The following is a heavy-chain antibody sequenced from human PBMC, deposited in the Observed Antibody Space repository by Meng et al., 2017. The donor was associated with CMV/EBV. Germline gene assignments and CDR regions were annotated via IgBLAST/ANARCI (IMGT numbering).Heavy chain of an antibody. CDR3: ARSSGWSRFDY. J-gene: IGHJ4*02. CDR2: INPNDDT. Sequence: QGQLGQSGAEVQKPGASVKVSCKASGYTVTDYYIHWVRQAPGQWLEWMGWINPNDDTNYAQNFQGRVTMTRDMSINAVYMELSRLTSDDTAVYYCARSSGWSRFDYWGLGTLVTVSS. V-gene: IGHV1-2*02. CDR1: GYTVTDYY. D-gene: IGHD6-19*01.